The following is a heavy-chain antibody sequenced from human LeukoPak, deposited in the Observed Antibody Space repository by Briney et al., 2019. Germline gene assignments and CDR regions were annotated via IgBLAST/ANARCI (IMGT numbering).Heavy chain of an antibody. CDR3: AKTYMWSIDAFHI. Sequence: PGASSRLSCAASGFTFSNYAMRWVRQTPGKGLEWVSGITARADSTYYADSVKGRVTISRDNSKNTLFLQLNSLRAEDAAVYYCAKTYMWSIDAFHIWGQGTMVTVSS. J-gene: IGHJ3*02. CDR1: GFTFSNYA. D-gene: IGHD2-8*02. CDR2: ITARADST. V-gene: IGHV3-23*01.